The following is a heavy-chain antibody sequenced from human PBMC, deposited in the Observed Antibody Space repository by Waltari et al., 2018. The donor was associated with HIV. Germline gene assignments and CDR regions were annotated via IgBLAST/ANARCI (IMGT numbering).Heavy chain of an antibody. CDR3: ARGGFGNSGTDSYYHYGMDV. V-gene: IGHV4-59*01. CDR2: IYNTEYT. Sequence: QVQLLESGPGLVKASETLSLTCSVSGDSITTYYWGWVRQPPGKGLEWIGYIYNTEYTKYIPSLNGRVTISIDRSKNQFSLKLSSVTPADTAVYYCARGGFGNSGTDSYYHYGMDVWGQGTTVTVSS. CDR1: GDSITTYY. J-gene: IGHJ6*02. D-gene: IGHD3-10*01.